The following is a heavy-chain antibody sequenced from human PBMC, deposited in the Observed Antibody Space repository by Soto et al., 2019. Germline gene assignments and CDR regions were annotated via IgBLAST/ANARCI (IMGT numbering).Heavy chain of an antibody. Sequence: QLQLQESGPGLVKPSETLSLTCTVSDGSISSSSYYWGWIRQPSGKGLEWIGSIYYSGSTYYNPSLKSRVTISVDTSKNQFSLKVSSVTAADAAVYYCARRVAVAGHYFDYWGQGTPVTVSS. CDR1: DGSISSSSYY. CDR2: IYYSGST. V-gene: IGHV4-39*01. J-gene: IGHJ4*02. D-gene: IGHD6-19*01. CDR3: ARRVAVAGHYFDY.